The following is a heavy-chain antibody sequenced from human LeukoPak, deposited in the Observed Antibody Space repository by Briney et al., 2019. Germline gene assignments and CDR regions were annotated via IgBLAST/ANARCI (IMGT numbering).Heavy chain of an antibody. CDR3: ARDAYCGGDCPFDY. D-gene: IGHD2-21*02. J-gene: IGHJ4*02. CDR1: GGTFSSYA. Sequence: ASVKVSCKASGGTFSSYAIGWVRQAPGQGLEWMGRIIPIFGTANYAQKFQGRVTITTDESTSTAYMELSSLRSEDTAVYYCARDAYCGGDCPFDYWGQGTLVTVSS. CDR2: IIPIFGTA. V-gene: IGHV1-69*05.